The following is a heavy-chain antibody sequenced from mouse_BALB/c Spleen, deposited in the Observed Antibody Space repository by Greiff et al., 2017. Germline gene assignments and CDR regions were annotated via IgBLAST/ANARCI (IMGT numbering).Heavy chain of an antibody. V-gene: IGHV5-12-1*01. Sequence: EVKLVESGGGLVKPGGSLKLSCAASGFAFSSYDMSWVRQTPEKRLEWVAYISSGGGSTYYPDTVKGRFTISRDNAKNTLYLQMSSLKSEDTAMFYCARTAYDGYSFAYRGQGTLVTVSA. D-gene: IGHD2-3*01. CDR3: ARTAYDGYSFAY. CDR2: ISSGGGST. CDR1: GFAFSSYD. J-gene: IGHJ3*01.